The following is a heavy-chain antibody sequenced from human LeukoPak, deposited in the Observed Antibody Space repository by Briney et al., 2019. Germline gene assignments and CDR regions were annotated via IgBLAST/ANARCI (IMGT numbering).Heavy chain of an antibody. J-gene: IGHJ4*02. D-gene: IGHD6-19*01. V-gene: IGHV3-33*01. CDR3: ARDLYSGGWLDY. Sequence: PGGSLRLSCAASGFTFSSYGMHWVRQAPGKGLEWVAVIWYDGSNKYYADSVKGRFTISRDNSKNTLYLQMNSLRAEDTAVYYCARDLYSGGWLDYWGQGTLVTVSS. CDR1: GFTFSSYG. CDR2: IWYDGSNK.